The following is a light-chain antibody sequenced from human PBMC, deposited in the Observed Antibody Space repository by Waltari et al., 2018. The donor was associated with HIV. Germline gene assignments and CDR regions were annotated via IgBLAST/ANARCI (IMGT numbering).Light chain of an antibody. V-gene: IGLV2-8*01. CDR3: SSHAGSKVV. CDR2: DVI. CDR1: SRNVGGYNY. Sequence: QSALTQSPSASGSPGQSVTLSCTGTSRNVGGYNYVSWHQQHPGKAPKLMIYDVIKRPSGVPDRFSGSKSGNTASLTVSGLQPEDEADYYCSSHAGSKVVFGGGTRLTVL. J-gene: IGLJ2*01.